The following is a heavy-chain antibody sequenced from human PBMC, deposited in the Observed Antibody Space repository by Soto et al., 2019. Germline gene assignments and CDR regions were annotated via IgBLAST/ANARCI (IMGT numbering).Heavy chain of an antibody. CDR3: ATKLGDGDNRYWYFDL. Sequence: QVQLVQSGAEVKKPGSSVKVSCKASGGTFSSYTISWVRQAPGQGLDWRGRIIPILGIANYAQKVQGRVTITADKSTSTAYMELSSLRSEDTAVYYCATKLGDGDNRYWYFDLWGRGTLVTVSS. D-gene: IGHD1-26*01. V-gene: IGHV1-69*02. CDR2: IIPILGIA. CDR1: GGTFSSYT. J-gene: IGHJ2*01.